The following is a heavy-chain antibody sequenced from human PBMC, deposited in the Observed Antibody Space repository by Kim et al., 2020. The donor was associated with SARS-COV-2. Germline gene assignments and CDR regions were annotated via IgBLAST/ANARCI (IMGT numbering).Heavy chain of an antibody. J-gene: IGHJ3*02. CDR1: GGTFSSYA. V-gene: IGHV1-69*13. Sequence: SVKVSCKASGGTFSSYAISWVRQAPGQGLEWMGRIIPIFGTANYAQKFQGRVTITADESTSTAYMELSSLRSEDTAVYYCASHLVPSDILVVPAAIRLGLGVRWNYAFDIWGQGTMVTVSS. CDR2: IIPIFGTA. CDR3: ASHLVPSDILVVPAAIRLGLGVRWNYAFDI. D-gene: IGHD2-2*01.